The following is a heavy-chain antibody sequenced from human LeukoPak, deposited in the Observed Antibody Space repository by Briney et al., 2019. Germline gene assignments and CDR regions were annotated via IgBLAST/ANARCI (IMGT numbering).Heavy chain of an antibody. CDR1: GFTSSSYG. D-gene: IGHD6-13*01. Sequence: GGSLRLSCAASGFTSSSYGMHWVRQAPGKGLEWVAFIRHDGNNKYYADSVKGRFTISRDNSKNTLYLQMNSLRAEDTALYYCAKDGSLYSSSWYLDYWGQGTLVTVSS. V-gene: IGHV3-30*02. J-gene: IGHJ4*02. CDR2: IRHDGNNK. CDR3: AKDGSLYSSSWYLDY.